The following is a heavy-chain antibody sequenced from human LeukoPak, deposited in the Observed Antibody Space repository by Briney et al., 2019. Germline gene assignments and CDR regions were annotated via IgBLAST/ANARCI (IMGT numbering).Heavy chain of an antibody. CDR3: ARGESGSYYGRSGGFDY. Sequence: ASVKVSCKASGYTFTGYYIHWVRQAPGQGLEWMGWINPNSGGTNYAQKFQGRVTMTRDTSISTAYMELSRLRCVGAAVYYWARGESGSYYGRSGGFDYWGQGSLVTVAS. J-gene: IGHJ4*02. CDR2: INPNSGGT. D-gene: IGHD1-26*01. V-gene: IGHV1-2*02. CDR1: GYTFTGYY.